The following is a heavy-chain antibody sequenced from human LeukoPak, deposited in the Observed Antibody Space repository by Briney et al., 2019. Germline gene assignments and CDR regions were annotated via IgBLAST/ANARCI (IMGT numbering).Heavy chain of an antibody. V-gene: IGHV1-2*02. CDR1: GYTFTGYY. CDR2: INPNSGGT. CDR3: ARDPGYGPYYFDY. J-gene: IGHJ4*02. Sequence: ASMKVSCKASGYTFTGYYMHWVRQAPGQGLEWMGWINPNSGGTNYAQKFQGRVTMTRDTSISTAYMELSRLRSDDTAVYYCARDPGYGPYYFDYWGQGTLVTVSS. D-gene: IGHD6-13*01.